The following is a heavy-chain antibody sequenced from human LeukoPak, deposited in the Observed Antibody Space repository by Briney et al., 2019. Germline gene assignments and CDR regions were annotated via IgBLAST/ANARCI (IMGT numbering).Heavy chain of an antibody. CDR1: GFTFGDYA. CDR2: IRSKAYGGTT. Sequence: GGSLRLSCTASGFTFGDYAMSWFRQAPGKGLEWVGFIRSKAYGGTTEYAASVKGRFIISRDDSKSIAYLQMNSLKTEDTAVYYCTRSFGEWLLYRTYYFDYWGQGTLVTVSS. V-gene: IGHV3-49*03. J-gene: IGHJ4*02. CDR3: TRSFGEWLLYRTYYFDY. D-gene: IGHD3-3*01.